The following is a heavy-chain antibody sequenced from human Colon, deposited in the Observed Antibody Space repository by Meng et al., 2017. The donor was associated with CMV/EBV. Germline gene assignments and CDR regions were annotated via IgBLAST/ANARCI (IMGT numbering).Heavy chain of an antibody. D-gene: IGHD5-24*01. CDR2: IYYTGND. CDR1: GDSISGRSYY. Sequence: QVKLPEQGPGLVKPSETLSLTCTVSGDSISGRSYYWGWIRQPPGKGLEWIASIYYTGNDYHNPSLKSRVTISIDTSNNQFSLRLTSVTAADTAVYYCARMALHWYFDLWGRGTLVTVSS. V-gene: IGHV4-39*07. CDR3: ARMALHWYFDL. J-gene: IGHJ2*01.